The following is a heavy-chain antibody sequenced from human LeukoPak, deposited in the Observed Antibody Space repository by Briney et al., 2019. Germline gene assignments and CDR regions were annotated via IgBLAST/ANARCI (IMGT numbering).Heavy chain of an antibody. Sequence: ASVKVSCKASGYTFTSYYMHWVRQAPGQGLEWMGIINPSGGGTSYAQKFQGRVTMTRDTSTSTVYMELSSLRSEDTAVYYCALLDCSSTSCYNSSLPYYFYYWGQGTLVTVSS. CDR1: GYTFTSYY. D-gene: IGHD2-2*02. V-gene: IGHV1-46*01. CDR3: ALLDCSSTSCYNSSLPYYFYY. CDR2: INPSGGGT. J-gene: IGHJ4*02.